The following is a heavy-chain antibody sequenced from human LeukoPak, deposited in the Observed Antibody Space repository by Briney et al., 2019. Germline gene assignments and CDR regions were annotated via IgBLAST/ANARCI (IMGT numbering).Heavy chain of an antibody. CDR1: GFTFSRDG. Sequence: HPGGSLRLSCAASGFTFSRDGMHWVRQAPGKGLEWVAYINEDGSKSYYVDFVKGRFTISRDNAQNSLYLQINSLRAEDTAVYYCARDRYDINPWGQGTLVTVSS. CDR2: INEDGSKS. D-gene: IGHD3-22*01. J-gene: IGHJ5*02. V-gene: IGHV3-7*01. CDR3: ARDRYDINP.